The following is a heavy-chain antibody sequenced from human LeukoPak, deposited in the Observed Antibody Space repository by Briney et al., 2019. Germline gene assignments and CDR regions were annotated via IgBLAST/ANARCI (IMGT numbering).Heavy chain of an antibody. J-gene: IGHJ4*02. V-gene: IGHV1-2*02. Sequence: ASVKVSCKASGYTFTGYYMHWVRQAPGQGLEWMGWINPNSGGTNYAQKFQGRVTVTRDTSISTAYMELSRLRSDDTAVYYCARVRLHYYDSSGYAALDYWGQGTLVTVSS. D-gene: IGHD3-22*01. CDR1: GYTFTGYY. CDR2: INPNSGGT. CDR3: ARVRLHYYDSSGYAALDY.